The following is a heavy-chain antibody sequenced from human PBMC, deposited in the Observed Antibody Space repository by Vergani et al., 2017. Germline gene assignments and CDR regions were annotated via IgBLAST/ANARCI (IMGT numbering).Heavy chain of an antibody. V-gene: IGHV3-23*01. Sequence: EVQLLESGGDLVQPGGSLRLSCAASGFTLNHYAMNWVRQAPGTGLEWVSGISGSGGSTYYAGSVKGRFTISRDSSKNTLYLQMNSLSAGDTAVYDCAKANPRNSGYDYLYYYHAMDVWGKGTTVTVSS. CDR3: AKANPRNSGYDYLYYYHAMDV. CDR1: GFTLNHYA. D-gene: IGHD5-12*01. J-gene: IGHJ6*04. CDR2: ISGSGGST.